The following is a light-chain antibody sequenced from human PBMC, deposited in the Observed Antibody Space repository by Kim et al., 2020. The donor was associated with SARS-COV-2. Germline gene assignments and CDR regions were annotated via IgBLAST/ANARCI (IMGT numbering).Light chain of an antibody. CDR1: QGVSRN. J-gene: IGKJ5*01. CDR3: HQYDNWNT. CDR2: GTS. Sequence: FVAPGERATPSSGASQGVSRNLAWHQQKPGQAPRLRIYGTSMRATGVPDRFSGSGSGTEFTLTISSLQYEDEAVYYCHQYDNWNTFGQGTRLGIK. V-gene: IGKV3-15*01.